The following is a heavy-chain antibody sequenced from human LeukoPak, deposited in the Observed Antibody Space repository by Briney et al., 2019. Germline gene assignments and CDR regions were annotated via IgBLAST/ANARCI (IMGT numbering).Heavy chain of an antibody. Sequence: ASVKVSCKASGYSFTTYGISWVRQAPGQGLEWMGWISGYNGNTNYAQEFQGRVTMTTDTSTTTAYMELSSLRSVDTAVYYCAREGDVDTATWHWFDPWGQGTLVTVSS. CDR2: ISGYNGNT. D-gene: IGHD5-18*01. CDR1: GYSFTTYG. J-gene: IGHJ5*02. CDR3: AREGDVDTATWHWFDP. V-gene: IGHV1-18*01.